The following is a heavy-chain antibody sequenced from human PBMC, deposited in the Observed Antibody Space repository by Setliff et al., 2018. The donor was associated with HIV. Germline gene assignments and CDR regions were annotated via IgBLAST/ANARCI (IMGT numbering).Heavy chain of an antibody. Sequence: SETLSLTCAVYGGSFSGYYWSWTRRPPGKGLEWIGEINHSGSTNYNMSLWSRVTISLDASRNQFSLELISVTAADTAVYYCAGGPGTTSIDYWAQGTLVTVSS. V-gene: IGHV4-34*01. J-gene: IGHJ4*02. CDR2: INHSGST. CDR3: AGGPGTTSIDY. D-gene: IGHD1-26*01. CDR1: GGSFSGYY.